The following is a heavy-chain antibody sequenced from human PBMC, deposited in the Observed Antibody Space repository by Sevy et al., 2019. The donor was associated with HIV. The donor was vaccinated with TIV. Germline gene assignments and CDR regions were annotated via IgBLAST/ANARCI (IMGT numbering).Heavy chain of an antibody. J-gene: IGHJ3*02. Sequence: ASVKVSCKSTGYIFSDYNMHWVRQAPGQGLEWMALINPKSGDTIYAQRFRGRVSMTRDTSMSTAYMELSGLTSDDTAVYYCVRKKITAPKALLSFDILGQGTIVTGSS. CDR2: INPKSGDT. V-gene: IGHV1-2*06. CDR1: GYIFSDYN. D-gene: IGHD3-16*01. CDR3: VRKKITAPKALLSFDI.